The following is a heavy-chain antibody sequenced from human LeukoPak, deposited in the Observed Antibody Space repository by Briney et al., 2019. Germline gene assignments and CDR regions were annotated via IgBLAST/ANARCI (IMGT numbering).Heavy chain of an antibody. CDR1: GYTFTSYG. D-gene: IGHD1-26*01. CDR2: ISAYNGNT. J-gene: IGHJ6*03. Sequence: ASVKVSCKASGYTFTSYGISWVRQAPGQGLEWMGWISAYNGNTNYAQKLQGRVTMTTDTSTSTAYMELRSLRSEDTAVYYCARTIVGARRARRYYYYMDVWGKGTTVTVSS. CDR3: ARTIVGARRARRYYYYMDV. V-gene: IGHV1-18*01.